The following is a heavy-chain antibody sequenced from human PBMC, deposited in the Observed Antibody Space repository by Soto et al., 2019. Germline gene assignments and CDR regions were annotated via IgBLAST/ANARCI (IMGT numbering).Heavy chain of an antibody. CDR3: ARVVYDSSGYWGHFDY. J-gene: IGHJ4*02. Sequence: QVQLVQSGAEVKKAGASVKVSCKASGYTFITYGITWVRQAPGQGLEWMGWISVYNGNTIYAQNLQGRVTMTTDTSTTTAYMELRSLRSDDTAVYYCARVVYDSSGYWGHFDYWGQGTLVTVSS. CDR2: ISVYNGNT. V-gene: IGHV1-18*01. D-gene: IGHD3-22*01. CDR1: GYTFITYG.